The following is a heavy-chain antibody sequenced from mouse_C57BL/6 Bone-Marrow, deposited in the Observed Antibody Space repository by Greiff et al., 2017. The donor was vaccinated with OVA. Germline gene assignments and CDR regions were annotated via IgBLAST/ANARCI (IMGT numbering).Heavy chain of an antibody. D-gene: IGHD2-1*01. CDR2: IHPNSGST. CDR3: ASDYGNYLAWFAY. J-gene: IGHJ3*01. V-gene: IGHV1-64*01. Sequence: QVQLQQPGAELVKPGASVKLSCKASGYTFTSYWMHWVKQRPGQGLEWIGMIHPNSGSTNYNEKFKSKATLTVDKSSSTAYMRLSSLTSEDSAVYYCASDYGNYLAWFAYWGQGTLVTVSA. CDR1: GYTFTSYW.